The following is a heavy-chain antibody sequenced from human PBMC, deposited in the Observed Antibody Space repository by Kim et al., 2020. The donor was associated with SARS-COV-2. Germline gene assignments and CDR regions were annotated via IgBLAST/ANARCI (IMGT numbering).Heavy chain of an antibody. Sequence: GGSLRLSCATSGFSFTNAWMSWVRQAPGKGPEWVARIKGRSDGGTTHYAAPVKGRFTISRDDSKKTPYLHMNSLQTDDTAVYYCTTGLILWLGRGSALEVWGQGTLVTVSS. D-gene: IGHD3-10*01. CDR3: TTGLILWLGRGSALEV. V-gene: IGHV3-15*01. CDR2: IKGRSDGGTT. J-gene: IGHJ4*02. CDR1: GFSFTNAW.